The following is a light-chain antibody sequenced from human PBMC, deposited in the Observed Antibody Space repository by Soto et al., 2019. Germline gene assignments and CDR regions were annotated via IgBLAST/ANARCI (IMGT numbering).Light chain of an antibody. V-gene: IGLV2-14*03. Sequence: ALTQPASVSGSPGQSITISCTGTSSDIGGYNYVSWYQHHPGKAPKLMIYDVSNRPSGVSNRFTGSKSGNTASLTISGLQAEDEADYYCSSYTSSSTYVFGTGTKVTVL. CDR1: SSDIGGYNY. J-gene: IGLJ1*01. CDR2: DVS. CDR3: SSYTSSSTYV.